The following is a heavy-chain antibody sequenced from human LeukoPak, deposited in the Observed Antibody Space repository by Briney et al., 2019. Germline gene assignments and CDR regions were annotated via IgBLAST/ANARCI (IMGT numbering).Heavy chain of an antibody. V-gene: IGHV4-59*01. J-gene: IGHJ4*02. D-gene: IGHD3-22*01. CDR3: ASSLPSYYYDSSGYSY. CDR2: IYYSGST. Sequence: SETLSLTCTVSGGSISSYYWSWIRQPPGKGLERIWYIYYSGSTNYNPSLKSRVTISVDTSKNQFSLKLSSVTAADTAVYYCASSLPSYYYDSSGYSYWGQGTLVSVSS. CDR1: GGSISSYY.